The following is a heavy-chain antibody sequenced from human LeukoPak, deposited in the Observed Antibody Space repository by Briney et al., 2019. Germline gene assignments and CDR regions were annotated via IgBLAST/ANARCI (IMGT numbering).Heavy chain of an antibody. Sequence: PSETLSLTCTVSGGSISSSSYYWGWIRQPPGKGLEWIGSIYYSASTYYNPSLKSRVTISVDTSKNQFSLKLSSVTAADTAVYYCATTDIVGATNAFDIWGQGTMVTVSS. D-gene: IGHD1-26*01. J-gene: IGHJ3*02. CDR3: ATTDIVGATNAFDI. V-gene: IGHV4-39*01. CDR2: IYYSAST. CDR1: GGSISSSSYY.